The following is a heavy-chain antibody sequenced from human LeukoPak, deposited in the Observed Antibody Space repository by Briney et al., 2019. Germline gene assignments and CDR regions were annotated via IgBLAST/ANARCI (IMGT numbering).Heavy chain of an antibody. Sequence: ASVKVSCKASGYTFTSYYMHWVRQAPGQGLEWMGIINPSGGSTSYAQKFQGRVTMTRDTSTSTVYMELSSLRSEDTAVYYCARGGGYCSSTSCVPYYYYGMDVWGQGTTVTVSS. CDR3: ARGGGYCSSTSCVPYYYYGMDV. J-gene: IGHJ6*02. CDR1: GYTFTSYY. D-gene: IGHD2-2*01. V-gene: IGHV1-46*01. CDR2: INPSGGST.